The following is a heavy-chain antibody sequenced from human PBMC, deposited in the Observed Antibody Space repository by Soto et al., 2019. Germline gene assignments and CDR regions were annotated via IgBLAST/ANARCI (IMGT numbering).Heavy chain of an antibody. D-gene: IGHD5-12*01. CDR2: ISAYNGST. Sequence: ASVKVSCKASGYTFTSYGISWVRQAPGQGLEWMGRISAYNGSTNYAQKFQGRVTMTRDTSTSTVYMELSSLRSEDTAVYYCARDPDSVATIWAFDIWGQGTMVTVSS. CDR1: GYTFTSYG. V-gene: IGHV1-18*01. CDR3: ARDPDSVATIWAFDI. J-gene: IGHJ3*02.